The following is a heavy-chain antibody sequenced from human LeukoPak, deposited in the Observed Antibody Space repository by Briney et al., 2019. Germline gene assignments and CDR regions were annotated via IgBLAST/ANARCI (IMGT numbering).Heavy chain of an antibody. J-gene: IGHJ6*02. Sequence: GGSLRLSCAASGFTVSSNYMTWVRQAPGKGLEWVSLIYSAGGTYYTDFVKGRFTISRHSSKNTLYLQLNSLRGEDTAVYYCAIFLGRITISGVVPYGMDVWGQGTTVTVSS. V-gene: IGHV3-53*04. CDR3: AIFLGRITISGVVPYGMDV. CDR1: GFTVSSNY. CDR2: IYSAGGT. D-gene: IGHD3-3*01.